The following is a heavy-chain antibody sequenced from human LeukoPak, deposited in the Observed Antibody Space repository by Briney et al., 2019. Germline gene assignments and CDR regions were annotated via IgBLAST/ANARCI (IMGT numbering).Heavy chain of an antibody. CDR2: IYYSGST. CDR3: ARDLLGAFDY. D-gene: IGHD1-26*01. CDR1: GGSISSYY. J-gene: IGHJ4*02. V-gene: IGHV4-59*01. Sequence: SETLSLTCTVSGGSISSYYWSWIRQPPGKGLEWIGYIYYSGSTNYNPSLKSRVTISVDTSKSQFSLKLRSVTAADTAVYYCARDLLGAFDYWGQGTLVTVSS.